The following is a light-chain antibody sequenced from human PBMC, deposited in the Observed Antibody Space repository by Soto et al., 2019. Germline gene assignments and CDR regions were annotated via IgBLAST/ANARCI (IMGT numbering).Light chain of an antibody. V-gene: IGKV3D-15*01. CDR1: QSVSDK. CDR2: DIS. Sequence: EIVMTQSPGTLSVSPGERATLSCRASQSVSDKLAWYQQKPGQAPRLLIYDISTRATGIPARFSGSGSGTEFTLTISSLQSEDSAVYSCQQYMKWPLTFGGGTKVEI. CDR3: QQYMKWPLT. J-gene: IGKJ4*01.